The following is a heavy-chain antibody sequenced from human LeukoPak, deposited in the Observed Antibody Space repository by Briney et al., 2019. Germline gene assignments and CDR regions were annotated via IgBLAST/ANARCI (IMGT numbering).Heavy chain of an antibody. D-gene: IGHD2-2*01. CDR3: ARDGDSSTSTSCYYPLDY. CDR1: GYTSTSYG. CDR2: ISAYNGNT. J-gene: IGHJ4*02. Sequence: ASVKVSCKTSGYTSTSYGISCVRQAPGQGLGWMGWISAYNGNTNYAQRLQGRVTMTTDTSTSTAYMELRSLRSDDTAVYYCARDGDSSTSTSCYYPLDYWGQGTLVTVSS. V-gene: IGHV1-18*01.